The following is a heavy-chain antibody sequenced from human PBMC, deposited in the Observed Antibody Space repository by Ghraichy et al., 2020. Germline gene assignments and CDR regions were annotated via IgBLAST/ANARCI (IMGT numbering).Heavy chain of an antibody. D-gene: IGHD2-2*02. CDR3: ARGGIVVVPAAIGLGFDY. CDR2: ISYDGSNK. Sequence: GGSLRLSCAASGFTFSSYAMHWVRQAPGKGLEWVAVISYDGSNKYYADSVKGRFTISRDNSKNTLYLQMNSLRAEDTAVYYCARGGIVVVPAAIGLGFDYWGQGTLVTVSS. J-gene: IGHJ4*02. V-gene: IGHV3-30-3*01. CDR1: GFTFSSYA.